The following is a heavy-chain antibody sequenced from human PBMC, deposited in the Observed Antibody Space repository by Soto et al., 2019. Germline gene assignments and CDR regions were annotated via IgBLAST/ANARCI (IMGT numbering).Heavy chain of an antibody. CDR2: ISYDGSNK. CDR3: ARATSGITIFGVVIPHYYYYMDV. CDR1: GFTFSSYG. D-gene: IGHD3-3*01. V-gene: IGHV3-30*03. Sequence: GGSLRLSCAASGFTFSSYGMHWVRQAPGKGLEWVAVISYDGSNKYYADSVKGRFTISRDNSKNTLYLQMNSLRAEDTAVYYCARATSGITIFGVVIPHYYYYMDVWGKGTTVTVSS. J-gene: IGHJ6*03.